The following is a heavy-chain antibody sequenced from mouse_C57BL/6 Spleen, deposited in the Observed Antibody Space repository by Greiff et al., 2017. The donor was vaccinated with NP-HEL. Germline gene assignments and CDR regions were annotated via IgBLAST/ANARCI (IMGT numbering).Heavy chain of an antibody. Sequence: VKLMESGAELVKPGASVKISCKASGYAFSSYWMNWVKQRPGKGLEWIGQIYPGDGDTNYNGKFKGKATLTADKSSSTAYMQLSSLTSEDSAVYFCARSYYYGSSYDYWGQGTTLTVSS. CDR2: IYPGDGDT. CDR3: ARSYYYGSSYDY. J-gene: IGHJ2*01. V-gene: IGHV1-80*01. CDR1: GYAFSSYW. D-gene: IGHD1-1*01.